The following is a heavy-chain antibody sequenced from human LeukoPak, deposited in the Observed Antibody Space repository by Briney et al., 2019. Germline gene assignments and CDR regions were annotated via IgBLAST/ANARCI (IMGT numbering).Heavy chain of an antibody. V-gene: IGHV1-69*13. CDR3: AKGDCSGGSCYSPFDY. D-gene: IGHD2-15*01. J-gene: IGHJ4*02. CDR2: IIPIFGTA. CDR1: GYTFTGYY. Sequence: ASVKVSCKASGYTFTGYYMHWVRQAPGQGLEWMGGIIPIFGTANYAQKFQGRVTITADESTSTAYMELSSLRSEDTAVYYCAKGDCSGGSCYSPFDYWGQGTLVTVSS.